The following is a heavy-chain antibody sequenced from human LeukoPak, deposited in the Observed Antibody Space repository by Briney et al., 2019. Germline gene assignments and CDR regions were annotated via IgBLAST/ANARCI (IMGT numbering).Heavy chain of an antibody. V-gene: IGHV4-39*07. Sequence: SETLSLTCTVSGGSISSSSYYWGWIRQPPGKGLEWIGSIYYSGSTYYSLSLKSRLTIAVDTSKNQFSLELTSVTAADTAVYYCARDRAGVGATWAPFDSWGQGTLVTVSS. CDR1: GGSISSSSYY. D-gene: IGHD1-26*01. CDR2: IYYSGST. CDR3: ARDRAGVGATWAPFDS. J-gene: IGHJ4*02.